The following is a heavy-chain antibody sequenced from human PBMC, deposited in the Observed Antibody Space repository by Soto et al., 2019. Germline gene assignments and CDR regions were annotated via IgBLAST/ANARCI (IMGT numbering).Heavy chain of an antibody. V-gene: IGHV1-69*02. Sequence: SVKVSCKASGGTFSSYSISWVRQAPGQGLEWMGRIIPILGIANYAQKFQGRVTITADKSTSTAYMELSSLRSEDTAVYYCARATKAYYYYGMDVWGQGTTVTVSS. CDR2: IIPILGIA. CDR1: GGTFSSYS. D-gene: IGHD5-12*01. CDR3: ARATKAYYYYGMDV. J-gene: IGHJ6*02.